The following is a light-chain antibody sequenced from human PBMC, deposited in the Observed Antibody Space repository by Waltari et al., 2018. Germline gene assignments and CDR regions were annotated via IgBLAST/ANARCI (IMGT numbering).Light chain of an antibody. CDR3: GTWDSSLSGAV. CDR2: EDS. V-gene: IGLV1-51*02. J-gene: IGLJ7*01. CDR1: HSNIGNNY. Sequence: QSVLTQPPSVSAAPGQRVTISCSGGHSNIGNNYVSWYRKFPGTAPKLLIYEDSERPSGVPCRFSGSKSGTSATLDITGLQAGDEADYYCGTWDSSLSGAVFGGGTHLTVL.